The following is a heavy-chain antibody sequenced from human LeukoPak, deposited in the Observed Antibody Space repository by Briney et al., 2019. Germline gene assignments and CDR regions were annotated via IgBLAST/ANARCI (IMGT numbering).Heavy chain of an antibody. CDR1: GFIFNIYE. J-gene: IGHJ4*02. CDR2: ISSSSSSI. V-gene: IGHV3-48*03. Sequence: GGSLRLSCGASGFIFNIYEMNWVRQAPGKGLEWVAFISSSSSSIYYADSVKGRFTISRDNAKRSLYLQMDSLRVEDTGVYYCASSRRWSGGREDFWGQGTLVTVSS. D-gene: IGHD4-23*01. CDR3: ASSRRWSGGREDF.